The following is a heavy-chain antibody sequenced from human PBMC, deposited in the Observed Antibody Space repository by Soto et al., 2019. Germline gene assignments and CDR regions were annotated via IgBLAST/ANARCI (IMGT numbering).Heavy chain of an antibody. CDR3: ARLGIQLWLQLSTGMDV. CDR1: GGSISSSSYY. V-gene: IGHV4-39*01. J-gene: IGHJ6*02. CDR2: IYYSGST. D-gene: IGHD5-18*01. Sequence: PSETLSVTCTVSGGSISSSSYYWGWIRQPPGKGLEWIGSIYYSGSTYYNPSLKSRVTISVDTSKNQFSLKLSSVTAADTAVYYCARLGIQLWLQLSTGMDVWGQGTTVTVSS.